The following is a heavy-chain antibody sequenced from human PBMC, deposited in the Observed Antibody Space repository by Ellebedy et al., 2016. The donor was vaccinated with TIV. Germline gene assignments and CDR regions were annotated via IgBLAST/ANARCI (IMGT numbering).Heavy chain of an antibody. V-gene: IGHV1-8*02. D-gene: IGHD5-12*01. CDR2: MNPNSGKT. CDR3: ARWDSGFLSGVYYNYGMDV. CDR1: GDTFTNYG. J-gene: IGHJ6*02. Sequence: ASVKVSCXAFGDTFTNYGINWVRQAPGQGLEWMGWMNPNSGKTGYAQKFQGRVTMTRDTSTNTAYMELSSLRSEDTAVYYCARWDSGFLSGVYYNYGMDVWGQGTTVTVSS.